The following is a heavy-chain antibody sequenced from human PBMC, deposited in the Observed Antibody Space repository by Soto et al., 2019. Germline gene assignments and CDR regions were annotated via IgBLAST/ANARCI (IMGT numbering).Heavy chain of an antibody. J-gene: IGHJ4*02. D-gene: IGHD4-17*01. CDR1: GYTFTSYG. V-gene: IGHV1-18*01. Sequence: ASVTVSCKASGYTFTSYGISWVRQAPGQGLEWMGWISAYNGNTNYAQKLQGRVTMTTDTSTSTAYMELRSLRSDDTAVYYCARNAGIQHDYGGNSMTYWGQGTLVTVSS. CDR2: ISAYNGNT. CDR3: ARNAGIQHDYGGNSMTY.